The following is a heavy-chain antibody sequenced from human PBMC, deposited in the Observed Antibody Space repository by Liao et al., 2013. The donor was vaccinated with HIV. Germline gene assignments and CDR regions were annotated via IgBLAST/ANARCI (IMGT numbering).Heavy chain of an antibody. Sequence: QVQLRESGPRLEKSSQTVSLTCTVTGDSINSGDYYWSWIRQPPGKGLEWIGYIYYSGSTNYNPSLKSRVTISVDTSKNQFSLKLSSVTAADTAVYYCACYDSTLDAFHIWGQGTMVTVSS. CDR1: GDSINSGDYY. CDR3: ACYDSTLDAFHI. V-gene: IGHV4-61*08. J-gene: IGHJ3*02. CDR2: IYYSGST. D-gene: IGHD3-22*01.